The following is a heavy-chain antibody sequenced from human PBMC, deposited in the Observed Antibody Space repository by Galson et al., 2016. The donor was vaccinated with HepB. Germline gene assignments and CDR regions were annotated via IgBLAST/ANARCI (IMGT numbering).Heavy chain of an antibody. D-gene: IGHD4-17*01. J-gene: IGHJ6*02. Sequence: SVKVSCKASGGTFTNYAINWVRQAPGQGLEWMEGIIPIFGTTNYAEKFQGRVTITADQSTSTAYMNLTSLRSEDTAVYYCARDPDYGDFENSYGLDVWGQGTTVTVSS. CDR2: IIPIFGTT. CDR3: ARDPDYGDFENSYGLDV. V-gene: IGHV1-69*13. CDR1: GGTFTNYA.